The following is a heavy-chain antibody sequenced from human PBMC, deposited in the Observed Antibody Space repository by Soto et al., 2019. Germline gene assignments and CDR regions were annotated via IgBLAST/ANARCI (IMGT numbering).Heavy chain of an antibody. CDR1: GGSISSGGYY. D-gene: IGHD3-3*01. J-gene: IGHJ1*01. CDR3: ARFGLNTADTADFEYFQH. V-gene: IGHV4-31*02. CDR2: IYYSGST. Sequence: PSETLSLTCTVSGGSISSGGYYWSWIRQHPGKGLEWIGYIYYSGSTYYNPSLTSRVTISVDTSKNQFSLKLSSVTAADTAVYSCARFGLNTADTADFEYFQHWGQGILGTVSS.